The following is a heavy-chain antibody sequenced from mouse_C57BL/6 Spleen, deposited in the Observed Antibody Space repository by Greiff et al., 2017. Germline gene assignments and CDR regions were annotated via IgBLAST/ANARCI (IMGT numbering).Heavy chain of an antibody. CDR3: ARKCSSYIYYAMDY. V-gene: IGHV5-17*01. D-gene: IGHD1-1*01. CDR1: GFTFSDYG. Sequence: EVKLVESGGGLVKPGGSLKLSCAASGFTFSDYGMHWVRQAPEKGLEWVAYISSGSSTIYYADTVKGRFTISRDNAKNTLFLQMTSLRSEDTAMYYCARKCSSYIYYAMDYWGQGTSVTVSS. CDR2: ISSGSSTI. J-gene: IGHJ4*01.